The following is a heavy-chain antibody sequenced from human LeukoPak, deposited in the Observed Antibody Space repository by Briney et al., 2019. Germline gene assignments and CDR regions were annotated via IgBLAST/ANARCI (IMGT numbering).Heavy chain of an antibody. D-gene: IGHD1-26*01. CDR3: ARRYSGSYVPSPGAFDI. CDR2: IYYSGST. J-gene: IGHJ3*02. Sequence: WARQPPGKGLEWVGGIYYSGSTYYNPSLKSRVTISVDTSKNQFSLKLSSVTAADTAVYYCARRYSGSYVPSPGAFDIWGQGTMVTVSS. V-gene: IGHV4-39*01.